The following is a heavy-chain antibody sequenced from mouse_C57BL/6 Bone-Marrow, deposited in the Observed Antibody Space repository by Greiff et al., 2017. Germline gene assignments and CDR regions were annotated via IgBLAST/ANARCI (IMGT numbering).Heavy chain of an antibody. CDR1: GYTFTDYE. V-gene: IGHV1-15*01. CDR2: IDPETGGT. J-gene: IGHJ4*01. CDR3: TRDYYGSRVYYYAMDY. D-gene: IGHD1-1*01. Sequence: QVQLKQSGAELVRPGASVTLSCKASGYTFTDYEMHWVKQTPVHGLEWIGAIDPETGGTAYNQKFKGKDILTADQSSSTAYMELRSLTSEDSAVYYCTRDYYGSRVYYYAMDYWGQGTSVTVSS.